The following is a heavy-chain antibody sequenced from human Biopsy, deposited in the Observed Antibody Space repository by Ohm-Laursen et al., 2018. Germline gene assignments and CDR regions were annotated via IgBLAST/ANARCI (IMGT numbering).Heavy chain of an antibody. Sequence: SGTLSLTCTLSGGSISSRTHYWGWIRQTPGKGLEWIGYIYYSGSTNYNPSLKSRVTISVDTSKNQFSLRLNSVTAADTAVYYCARATNSTGWPYYYVYGMDVWGQGTTVTVSS. V-gene: IGHV4-61*05. CDR3: ARATNSTGWPYYYVYGMDV. D-gene: IGHD2/OR15-2a*01. J-gene: IGHJ6*02. CDR1: GGSISSRTHY. CDR2: IYYSGST.